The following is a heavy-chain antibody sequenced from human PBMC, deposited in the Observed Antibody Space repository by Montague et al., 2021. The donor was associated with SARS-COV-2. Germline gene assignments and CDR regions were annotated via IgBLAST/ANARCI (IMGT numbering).Heavy chain of an antibody. CDR3: SRGAPGY. CDR1: GVSFSGYW. CDR2: INHSGRT. J-gene: IGHJ4*02. Sequence: SETLSLTCAVYGVSFSGYWWTWFRQSPGKGLVWIGGINHSGRTNYNPSLKSRVTITVDTSKNQFSLDLPSVTAADTAAFYCSRGAPGYWGQGTLVAVSS. V-gene: IGHV4-34*01.